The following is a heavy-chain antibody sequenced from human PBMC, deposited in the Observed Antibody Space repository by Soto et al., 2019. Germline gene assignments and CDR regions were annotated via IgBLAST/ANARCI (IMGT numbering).Heavy chain of an antibody. D-gene: IGHD5-12*01. Sequence: TSETLSLTCTVSGGSISSYYWSWIRQPPGKGLEWIGYIYYNVNTNYNPSLKSRVTISVDTSKNQFSLKLSSVTAADTAVYYCAAGGGLPRYYWGQGTLVTVSS. CDR1: GGSISSYY. J-gene: IGHJ4*02. CDR2: IYYNVNT. CDR3: AAGGGLPRYY. V-gene: IGHV4-59*12.